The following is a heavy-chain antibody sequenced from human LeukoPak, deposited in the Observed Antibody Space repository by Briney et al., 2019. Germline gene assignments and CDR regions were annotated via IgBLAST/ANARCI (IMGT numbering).Heavy chain of an antibody. J-gene: IGHJ3*02. CDR1: GFIFSNYW. V-gene: IGHV3-7*03. Sequence: PGGSLRLSCAASGFIFSNYWMGWVRQAPGKGLESLANIKTDGSEKYYVDSVKGRFYISRDNAKNSLYLQMNSQRAEDTAVYYCVSAVRGSSFAICGQGTKVTVSS. D-gene: IGHD3-10*02. CDR2: IKTDGSEK. CDR3: VSAVRGSSFAI.